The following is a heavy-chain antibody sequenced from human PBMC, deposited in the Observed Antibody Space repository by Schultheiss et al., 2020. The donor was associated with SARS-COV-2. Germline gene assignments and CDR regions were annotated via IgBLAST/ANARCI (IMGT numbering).Heavy chain of an antibody. Sequence: SETLSLTCAVSGGSISSSNWWSWVRQPPGKGLEWIGEIYHSGSTNYNPSLKSRVTISVDKSKNQFSLKLSSVTAADTAVYYCARGWGYGSGSYYTEFVLYGMDVWGQGTTVTSP. J-gene: IGHJ6*02. CDR1: GGSISSSNW. CDR3: ARGWGYGSGSYYTEFVLYGMDV. V-gene: IGHV4-4*02. D-gene: IGHD3-10*01. CDR2: IYHSGST.